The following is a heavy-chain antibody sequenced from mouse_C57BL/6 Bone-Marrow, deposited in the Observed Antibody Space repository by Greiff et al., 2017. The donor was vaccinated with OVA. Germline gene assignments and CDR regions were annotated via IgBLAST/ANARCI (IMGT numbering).Heavy chain of an antibody. CDR2: INPSSGYT. Sequence: VKLMESGAELARPGASVKMSCKASGYTFTSYTMHWVKQRPGQGLEWIGYINPSSGYTKYNQKFKDKATLTADKSSSTAYMQLSSLTSEDSAVYYCARFPYYYGSSYWYFDVWGTGTTVTVSS. D-gene: IGHD1-1*01. V-gene: IGHV1-4*01. CDR3: ARFPYYYGSSYWYFDV. J-gene: IGHJ1*03. CDR1: GYTFTSYT.